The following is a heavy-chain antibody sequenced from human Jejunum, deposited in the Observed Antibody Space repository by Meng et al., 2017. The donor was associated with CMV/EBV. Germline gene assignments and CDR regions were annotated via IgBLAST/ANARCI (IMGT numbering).Heavy chain of an antibody. Sequence: FSLTFIPVGVVWTRPPTGNALEWLAFIYWDDDKRYSPSLTSRLTIAKDAPRNQVVLTMTNMGPADTATYHCVHRKDYSGNWNGGSVDFWGQGALVTVSS. CDR3: VHRKDYSGNWNGGSVDF. V-gene: IGHV2-5*02. J-gene: IGHJ4*02. D-gene: IGHD1-1*01. CDR1: FSLTFIPVG. CDR2: IYWDDDK.